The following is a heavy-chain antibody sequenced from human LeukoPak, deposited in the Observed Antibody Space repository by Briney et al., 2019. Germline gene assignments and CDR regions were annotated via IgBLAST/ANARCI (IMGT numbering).Heavy chain of an antibody. J-gene: IGHJ4*02. V-gene: IGHV3-21*01. CDR2: ISDSSSYI. D-gene: IGHD4-17*01. CDR3: VRDRYGDYKNFDY. Sequence: KPGGSLRLSCAASGFTFSSYSMNWVRQAPGKGLEWVSSISDSSSYIYYADSVKGRFTISRDNAKNSLYLQMNSLRAEDTAVYYCVRDRYGDYKNFDYWGQGTLVTVSS. CDR1: GFTFSSYS.